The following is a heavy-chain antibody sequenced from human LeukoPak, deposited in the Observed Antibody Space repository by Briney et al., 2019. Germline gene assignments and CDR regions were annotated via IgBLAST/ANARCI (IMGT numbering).Heavy chain of an antibody. J-gene: IGHJ6*02. Sequence: PSETLSLTCAVYGGSFSGYYWSWIRQPPGKGLEWIGEINHSGSTNYNPSLKSRVTISVDTSKNQFSLKLSSVTAADTAVYYCARTTHDYYYYGMDVWGQGTTVTVSS. V-gene: IGHV4-34*01. CDR2: INHSGST. CDR3: ARTTHDYYYYGMDV. D-gene: IGHD4-17*01. CDR1: GGSFSGYY.